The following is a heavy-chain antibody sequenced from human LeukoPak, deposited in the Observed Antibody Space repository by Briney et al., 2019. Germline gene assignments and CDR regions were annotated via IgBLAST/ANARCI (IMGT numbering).Heavy chain of an antibody. CDR2: ISAYNGNT. CDR3: ARQTSYGDLNDY. J-gene: IGHJ4*02. D-gene: IGHD4-17*01. Sequence: ASVKVSRKASGYTFTSYGISWVRQAPGQGLEWMGWISAYNGNTNYAQKLQGRVTMTTDTSTSTAYMELRSLRSDDTAVYYCARQTSYGDLNDYWGQGTLVTVSS. CDR1: GYTFTSYG. V-gene: IGHV1-18*01.